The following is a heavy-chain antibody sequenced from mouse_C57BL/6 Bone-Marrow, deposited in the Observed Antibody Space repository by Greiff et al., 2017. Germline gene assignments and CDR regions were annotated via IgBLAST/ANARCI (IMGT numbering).Heavy chain of an antibody. D-gene: IGHD2-13*01. V-gene: IGHV5-2*01. CDR3: ARPSYWGFDYWGDY. CDR2: INSDGGST. J-gene: IGHJ2*01. Sequence: EVHLVESGGGLVQPGESLKLSCESNEYEFPSHDMSWVRKTPEKRLELVAAINSDGGSTYYPDTMERRFIISRDNTKKTLYLQMSSLRSEDTALYYCARPSYWGFDYWGDYWGQGTTLTVSS. CDR1: EYEFPSHD.